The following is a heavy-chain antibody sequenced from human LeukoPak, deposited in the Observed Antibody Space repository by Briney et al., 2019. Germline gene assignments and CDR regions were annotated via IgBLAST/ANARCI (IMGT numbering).Heavy chain of an antibody. CDR2: FYYSGST. V-gene: IGHV4-39*01. Sequence: SETLSLTCTVSGGSISRSDYYWGWIRQPPEKGLEWIGSFYYSGSTYYNPSLKSRVTISVDTSKNQFSLKLTSVAAADTAVYYCASSPYCGGDCSFDSWGQGTLVTVSS. CDR3: ASSPYCGGDCSFDS. D-gene: IGHD2-21*02. CDR1: GGSISRSDYY. J-gene: IGHJ4*02.